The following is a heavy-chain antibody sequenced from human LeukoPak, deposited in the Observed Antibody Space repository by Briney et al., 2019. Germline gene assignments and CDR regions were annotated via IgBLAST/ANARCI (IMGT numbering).Heavy chain of an antibody. Sequence: PSETLSLTCTVSGGSISLYYWRWLRQAAAKGLDGIGRIYASGSTNYNPSINSRVPMPIDMSRIQFSLMLTSVTGADTAVYYCARSPDYDPSGAVTGPIDYWGQGTLVTVSS. CDR3: ARSPDYDPSGAVTGPIDY. CDR2: IYASGST. J-gene: IGHJ4*02. CDR1: GGSISLYY. V-gene: IGHV4-4*07. D-gene: IGHD3-3*01.